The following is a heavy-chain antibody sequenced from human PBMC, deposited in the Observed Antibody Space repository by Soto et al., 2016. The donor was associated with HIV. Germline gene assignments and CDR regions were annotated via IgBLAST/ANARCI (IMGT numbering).Heavy chain of an antibody. J-gene: IGHJ4*02. D-gene: IGHD3-22*01. Sequence: EVQLLESGGDFVQPGGSLRLSCAASGFTFKSYAMTWVRQAPGKGLEWVSGISSSDISTYYAVSVKGRFTISRDNSKNTLYLLMNSLRAEDSATYYCAKANSRMLMPGKYFDDWGQGTLVTVS. CDR3: AKANSRMLMPGKYFDD. CDR1: GFTFKSYA. CDR2: ISSSDIST. V-gene: IGHV3-23*01.